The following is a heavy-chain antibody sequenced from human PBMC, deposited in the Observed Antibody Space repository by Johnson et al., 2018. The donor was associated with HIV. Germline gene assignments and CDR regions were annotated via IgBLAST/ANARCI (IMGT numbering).Heavy chain of an antibody. Sequence: VQLVESGGGVVQPGRSLRLSCAASGFTFRSYGMHWVRQAPGKGLEWVGRIKSKTDGGTTDYAAPMKGRFTISRDDSKNTLYLQMNSLKTEDTAVYYCTTRTWLDAFDSGGQGTMVTVSS. CDR1: GFTFRSYG. CDR3: TTRTWLDAFDS. CDR2: IKSKTDGGTT. J-gene: IGHJ3*02. V-gene: IGHV3-15*01. D-gene: IGHD5-24*01.